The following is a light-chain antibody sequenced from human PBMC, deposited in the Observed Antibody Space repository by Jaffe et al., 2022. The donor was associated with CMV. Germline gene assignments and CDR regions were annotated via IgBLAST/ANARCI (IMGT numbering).Light chain of an antibody. CDR3: QQSYRIPQT. V-gene: IGKV1-39*01. Sequence: DNQVTQSPSSLSASVGDRVTITCRTSQNIGNYLNWYQQKPGKAPKLLIYAASSLQSGVPSRFSGSGSGTDFTLTISSLQREDFATYFCQQSYRIPQTFGQGTKVEIK. CDR2: AAS. J-gene: IGKJ1*01. CDR1: QNIGNY.